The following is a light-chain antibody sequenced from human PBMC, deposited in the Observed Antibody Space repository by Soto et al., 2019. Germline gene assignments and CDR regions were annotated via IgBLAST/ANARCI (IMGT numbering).Light chain of an antibody. J-gene: IGKJ4*01. CDR1: QDISGW. CDR3: QQDNTSPLT. Sequence: DIQMTQSPSSVSAFAGDTVTITCRASQDISGWLAWYQHKPGEAPKLLIFAASRLLSGVPARFSGSGSGTDFTLSISSLQPEDAATYFCQQDNTSPLTFGGGTKVEIK. CDR2: AAS. V-gene: IGKV1-12*01.